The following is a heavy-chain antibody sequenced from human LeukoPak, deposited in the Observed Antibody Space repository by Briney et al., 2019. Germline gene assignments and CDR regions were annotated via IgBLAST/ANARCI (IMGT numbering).Heavy chain of an antibody. D-gene: IGHD5-12*01. CDR3: TRVYGGYAFDY. CDR1: GFTFSNYR. Sequence: PGGSLRLSCAASGFTFSNYRMSWVRQAPGKGLGWVANIEQDGTEKYYVDSVKGRFTISRDNTKNALYLHMNSLRVEDTALYYCTRVYGGYAFDYWGQGTLVTVSS. V-gene: IGHV3-7*04. CDR2: IEQDGTEK. J-gene: IGHJ4*02.